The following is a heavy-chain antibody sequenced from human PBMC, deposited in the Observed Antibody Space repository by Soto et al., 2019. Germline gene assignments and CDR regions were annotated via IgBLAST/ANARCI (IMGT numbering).Heavy chain of an antibody. CDR3: SRHYPFGSGSYSPYYFDS. Sequence: QLQLKESGTGLVKPSETLSLICTVSGGSISSSSYYWGWIRQPPGKGLEWIGSIYYSGSTYYNPSLKRRVTISVDTSKNQFSLKLSSVPAADTAVYYCSRHYPFGSGSYSPYYFDSWGQGPLVTVSS. V-gene: IGHV4-39*01. D-gene: IGHD3-10*01. CDR1: GGSISSSSYY. CDR2: IYYSGST. J-gene: IGHJ4*02.